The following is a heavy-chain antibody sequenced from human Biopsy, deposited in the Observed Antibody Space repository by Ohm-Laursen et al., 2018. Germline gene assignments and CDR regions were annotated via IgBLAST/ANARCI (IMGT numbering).Heavy chain of an antibody. V-gene: IGHV4-59*01. CDR1: GVSISSYF. D-gene: IGHD2-21*02. Sequence: TLSLTCTVSGVSISSYFWNWIRQPPGKGLEWIGDIYYSGSTKYNPSLKSRVTISIDKSKNQFFLKLSSVTAEDTAVYYCARDDAVTVIRGLYYWGQGALVTVSS. CDR2: IYYSGST. J-gene: IGHJ4*02. CDR3: ARDDAVTVIRGLYY.